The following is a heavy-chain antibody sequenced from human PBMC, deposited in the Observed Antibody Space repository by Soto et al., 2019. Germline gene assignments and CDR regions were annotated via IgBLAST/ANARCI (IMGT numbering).Heavy chain of an antibody. J-gene: IGHJ5*02. CDR1: GDSISRGGYY. CDR2: IYHSGST. CDR3: ARDGAGAYGLGWFDP. V-gene: IGHV4-31*03. Sequence: QVQLQESGPGLVKPSQPLSLTCTVSGDSISRGGYYWNWLRQHPRKGLEWIGYIYHSGSTIYNPSLKSRVTISVDTSKNRLSLELSNVTAADTAVYYCARDGAGAYGLGWFDPWGQGILVTVSS. D-gene: IGHD2-21*01.